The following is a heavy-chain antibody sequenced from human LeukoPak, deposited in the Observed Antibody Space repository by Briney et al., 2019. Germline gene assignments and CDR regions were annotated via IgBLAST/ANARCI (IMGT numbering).Heavy chain of an antibody. V-gene: IGHV1-2*02. D-gene: IGHD1-26*01. CDR2: INPNSGGT. CDR1: GYTFTGYY. Sequence: ASVKVSCKASGYTFTGYYMHWVRQAPGQGLEWMGWINPNSGGTNYAQKFQGRVTMTRDTSISTAYMELSRLRSDDTAVYYCARDRGGSYPEFDYWGQGTLVTVSS. CDR3: ARDRGGSYPEFDY. J-gene: IGHJ4*02.